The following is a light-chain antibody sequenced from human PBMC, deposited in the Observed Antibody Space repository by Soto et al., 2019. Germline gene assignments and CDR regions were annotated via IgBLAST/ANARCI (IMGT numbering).Light chain of an antibody. J-gene: IGLJ2*01. V-gene: IGLV2-14*01. Sequence: QSALTQPASVSGSPGQSIAISCTGSGSDVGGYNYVSWYQQHPGKAPKLIIYGVSHRPSGVSTRFSASRSAYTASLTISGLQAEDEADYYCSSFSSDSTPLVFGGGTKLTVL. CDR3: SSFSSDSTPLV. CDR2: GVS. CDR1: GSDVGGYNY.